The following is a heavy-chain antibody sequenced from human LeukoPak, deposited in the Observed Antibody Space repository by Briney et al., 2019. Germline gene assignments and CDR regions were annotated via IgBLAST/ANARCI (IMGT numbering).Heavy chain of an antibody. CDR2: IIPIFGTA. J-gene: IGHJ5*02. V-gene: IGHV1-69*06. Sequence: SVKVSCKAPGGTFSSYAISWVRQAPGQGLEWMGGIIPIFGTANYAQKFQGRVAITADKSTRTAYMELSSLTSDDTAVYYCARGVEHLGDPWGQGSLVTVSS. CDR3: ARGVEHLGDP. D-gene: IGHD1/OR15-1a*01. CDR1: GGTFSSYA.